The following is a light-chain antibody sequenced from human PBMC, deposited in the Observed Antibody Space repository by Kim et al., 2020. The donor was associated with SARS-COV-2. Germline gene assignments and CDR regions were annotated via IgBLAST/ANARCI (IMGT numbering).Light chain of an antibody. Sequence: QSALTQPRSVSGSPGQSVTISCTGTSSDVGGHNYVSWYQQHPNKAPKLMVYDVTKRPSGVPDRFSGSKSGNTASLTISGLQAEDEADYYCCSFAGSNTFLFGGGTQLTVL. J-gene: IGLJ2*01. CDR1: SSDVGGHNY. CDR2: DVT. V-gene: IGLV2-11*01. CDR3: CSFAGSNTFL.